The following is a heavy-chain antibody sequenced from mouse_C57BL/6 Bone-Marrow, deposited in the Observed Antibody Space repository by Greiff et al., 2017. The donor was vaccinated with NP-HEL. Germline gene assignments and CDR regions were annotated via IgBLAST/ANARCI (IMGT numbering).Heavy chain of an antibody. CDR2: IYPRSGNT. D-gene: IGHD1-1*02. CDR3: ARSWSLAMDY. CDR1: GYTFTSYG. V-gene: IGHV1-81*01. J-gene: IGHJ4*01. Sequence: VKLVESGAELARPGASVKLSCKASGYTFTSYGISWVKQRTGQGLEWIGEIYPRSGNTYYNEKFKGKATLTADKSSSTAYMELRSLTSEDSAVYFCARSWSLAMDYWGQGTSVTVSS.